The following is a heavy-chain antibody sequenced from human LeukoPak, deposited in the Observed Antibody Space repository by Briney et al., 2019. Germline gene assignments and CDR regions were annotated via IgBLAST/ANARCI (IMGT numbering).Heavy chain of an antibody. CDR1: GYSFTSYW. Sequence: GESLKISCKGSGYSFTSYWIGWGRQMPGKSLEWMGIIYPGDSDTRYSPSFQGQVTITADKSISTAYLQWSSLKASDTAIYYCARHAVYYGSGNRAFDIWGQGTMVTVSS. D-gene: IGHD3-10*01. J-gene: IGHJ3*02. V-gene: IGHV5-51*01. CDR2: IYPGDSDT. CDR3: ARHAVYYGSGNRAFDI.